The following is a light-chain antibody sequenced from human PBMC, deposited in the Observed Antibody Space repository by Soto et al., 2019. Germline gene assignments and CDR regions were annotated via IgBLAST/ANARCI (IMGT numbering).Light chain of an antibody. J-gene: IGKJ3*01. Sequence: IQMTQSPSSLSASIGDTVTITCRASQTIDRYLNWFQQKSGQAPKLLMNAASSLRSGVPSRFSASGSGTDFTLTISSLQPEDYATYYCQRSYNAPFNFGPGTKVDIK. CDR2: AAS. CDR3: QRSYNAPFN. V-gene: IGKV1-39*01. CDR1: QTIDRY.